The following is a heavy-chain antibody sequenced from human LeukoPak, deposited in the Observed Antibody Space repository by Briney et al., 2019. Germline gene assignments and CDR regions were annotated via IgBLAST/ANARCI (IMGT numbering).Heavy chain of an antibody. D-gene: IGHD2-15*01. CDR3: AKQLGYCSDGSCYFPY. CDR2: ISNNGGYT. CDR1: GFTFSSSA. V-gene: IGHV3-23*01. J-gene: IGHJ4*02. Sequence: GGSLRLSCAASGFTFSSSAMSWVRRAPGKGLEWVSAISNNGGYTYYADSVQGRFTISRDSSKSTLCLQMNSLRAEDTAVYYCAKQLGYCSDGSCYFPYWGQGTLVTVSS.